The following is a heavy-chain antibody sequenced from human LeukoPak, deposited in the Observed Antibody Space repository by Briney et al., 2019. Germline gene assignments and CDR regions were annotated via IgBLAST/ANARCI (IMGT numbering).Heavy chain of an antibody. CDR3: ARGVVPAAQNYYFDY. CDR2: IYYSGST. D-gene: IGHD2-2*01. V-gene: IGHV4-31*03. CDR1: GGSISSGGYY. J-gene: IGHJ4*02. Sequence: SETLSLTCTVSGGSISSGGYYWSWIRQHPGKGLEWIGYIYYSGSTYYNPSLKSRVTISVDTSKNQLSLKLSSVTAADTAVYYCARGVVPAAQNYYFDYWGQGTLVTVSS.